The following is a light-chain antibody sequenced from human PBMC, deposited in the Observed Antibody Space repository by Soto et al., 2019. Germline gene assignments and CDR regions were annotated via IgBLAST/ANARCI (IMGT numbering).Light chain of an antibody. V-gene: IGLV1-40*01. J-gene: IGLJ1*01. Sequence: QSVLTQPPSVSGAPGQRVTISCTGSSSNIGAYYDVHWYQQLPGTAPKLLIFGNSNRPSGVPDRFSGSKSGTSASLAITGLQAEDEADYYCQSYDSSLSGYVFGTGTKVHRP. CDR2: GNS. CDR3: QSYDSSLSGYV. CDR1: SSNIGAYYD.